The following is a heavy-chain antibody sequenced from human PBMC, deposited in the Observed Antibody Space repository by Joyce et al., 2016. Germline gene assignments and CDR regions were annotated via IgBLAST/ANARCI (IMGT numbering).Heavy chain of an antibody. D-gene: IGHD1-1*01. CDR2: LNPNTGNT. Sequence: QVQLVQSGAEVKKPGASVRVSCKASGYTFSTYEIYWVRQAPGQGLEWVGRLNPNTGNTAYAQKFRGRVSITGDTSISTAYMDLSSLRSGDTATYFCARVRLHTTTSGVLIRRYMDVWGKGATVTVSS. V-gene: IGHV1-8*03. J-gene: IGHJ6*03. CDR1: GYTFSTYE. CDR3: ARVRLHTTTSGVLIRRYMDV.